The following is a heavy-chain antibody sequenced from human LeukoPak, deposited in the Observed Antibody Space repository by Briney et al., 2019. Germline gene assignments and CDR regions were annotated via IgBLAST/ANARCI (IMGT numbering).Heavy chain of an antibody. D-gene: IGHD3-10*01. CDR2: ISSSSSYI. CDR3: ARDYYGSGSSGFDP. J-gene: IGHJ5*02. V-gene: IGHV3-21*01. CDR1: GFTFSSYS. Sequence: KRGGSLRLSCAASGFTFSSYSMNWVRQAPGKGLEWVSSISSSSSYIYYADSVKGRFTISRDNAKNSLYLQMNSLRAEDTAVYYCARDYYGSGSSGFDPWGQGTLVTVSS.